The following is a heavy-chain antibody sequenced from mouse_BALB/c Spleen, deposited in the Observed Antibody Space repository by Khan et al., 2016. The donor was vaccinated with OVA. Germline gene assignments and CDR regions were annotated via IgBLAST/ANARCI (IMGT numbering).Heavy chain of an antibody. Sequence: VQLKESGPGLVKPSQSLSLSCNVTGYSITSDYAWNWIRPFPGNKLEWMCYITYSGNTNYNPSLNGRFSITLDTSTNPSFLQLNSVTTEDTATYYCARDGSRYNYAMDYWGQGTSVTVSS. J-gene: IGHJ4*01. CDR3: ARDGSRYNYAMDY. CDR1: GYSITSDYA. D-gene: IGHD2-3*01. CDR2: ITYSGNT. V-gene: IGHV3-2*02.